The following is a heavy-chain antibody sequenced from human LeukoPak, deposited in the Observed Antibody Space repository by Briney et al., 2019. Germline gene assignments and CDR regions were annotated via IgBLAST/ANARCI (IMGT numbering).Heavy chain of an antibody. J-gene: IGHJ4*02. CDR2: IYHSGST. CDR1: GGSISSSNW. V-gene: IGHV4-4*02. Sequence: SETLSLTCAVSGGSISSSNWWSWVRQPPGKGLEWIGEIYHSGSTNYNPSLKSRVTISVDTSKNQFSLKLSSVTAADTAVYYCATPDRIDYYGSGSYYNYWGQGTLVTVSP. CDR3: ATPDRIDYYGSGSYYNY. D-gene: IGHD3-10*01.